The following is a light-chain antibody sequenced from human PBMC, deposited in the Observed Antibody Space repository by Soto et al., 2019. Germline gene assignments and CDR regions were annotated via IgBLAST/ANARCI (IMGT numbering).Light chain of an antibody. CDR2: GAS. J-gene: IGKJ1*01. V-gene: IGKV3-20*01. Sequence: IVLAQSPGTLSLSPGERATVSCRSGQSVSSNYLAWYQQKPGQAPRLLIYGASTRATGIPDRFNGSGSGTDFTLTISRLEPEDSAAYYCQQYGSSPTWTFGQGTKVDIK. CDR1: QSVSSNY. CDR3: QQYGSSPTWT.